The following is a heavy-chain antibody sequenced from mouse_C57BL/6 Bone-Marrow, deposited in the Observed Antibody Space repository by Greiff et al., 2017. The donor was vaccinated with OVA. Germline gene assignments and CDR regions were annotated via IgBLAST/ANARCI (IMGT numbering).Heavy chain of an antibody. CDR2: IHPNSGST. D-gene: IGHD4-1*02. CDR1: GFTFTSYW. J-gene: IGHJ1*03. CDR3: ARSTGTYWYFDV. V-gene: IGHV1-64*01. Sequence: QVQLQQSGAELVKPGASVKLSCKASGFTFTSYWMHWVKQRPGQGLEWIGMIHPNSGSTNYNEKFKSKATLTVDKSSSTAYMQHSGLTSEDSAVYYCARSTGTYWYFDVWGTGTTVTVSS.